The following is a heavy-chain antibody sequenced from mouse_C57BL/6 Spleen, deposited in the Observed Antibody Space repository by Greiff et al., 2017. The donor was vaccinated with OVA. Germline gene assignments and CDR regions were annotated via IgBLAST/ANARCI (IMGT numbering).Heavy chain of an antibody. V-gene: IGHV3-6*01. J-gene: IGHJ3*01. CDR2: ISYDGSN. D-gene: IGHD2-12*01. CDR1: GYSITSGYY. CDR3: AREGDSYTGFAY. Sequence: EVKLMESGPGLVKPSQSLSLTCSVTGYSITSGYYWNWIRQFPGNKLEWMGYISYDGSNNYNPSLKNRISITRDTSKNQFFLKLNSVTTEETDTYYCAREGDSYTGFAYWGQGTLVTVSA.